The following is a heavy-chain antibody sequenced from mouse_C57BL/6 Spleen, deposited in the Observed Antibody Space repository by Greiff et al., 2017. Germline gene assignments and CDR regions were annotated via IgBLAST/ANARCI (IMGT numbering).Heavy chain of an antibody. D-gene: IGHD5-1*01. V-gene: IGHV1-15*01. CDR3: TYVPGFAY. J-gene: IGHJ3*01. CDR1: GYTFTDYE. CDR2: IDPETGGT. Sequence: VKLQESGAELVRPGASVTLSCKASGYTFTDYEMHWVKQTPVHGLEWIGAIDPETGGTAYNQKFKGKAILTADKSSSTAYMELRSLTSEDSAVYYCTYVPGFAYWGQGTLVTVSA.